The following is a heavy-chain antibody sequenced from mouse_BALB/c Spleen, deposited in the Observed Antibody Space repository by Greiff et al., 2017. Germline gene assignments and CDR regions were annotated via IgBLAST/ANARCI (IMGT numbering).Heavy chain of an antibody. V-gene: IGHV5-6-5*01. CDR2: ISSGGST. CDR3: ARGEGGYYFDY. J-gene: IGHJ2*01. CDR1: GFTFSSYA. D-gene: IGHD1-1*02. Sequence: EVHLVESGGGLVKPGGSLKLSCAASGFTFSSYAMSWVRQTPEKRLEWVASISSGGSTYYPDSVKGRFTISRDNARNILYLQMSSLRSEDTAMYYCARGEGGYYFDYWGQGTTLTVSS.